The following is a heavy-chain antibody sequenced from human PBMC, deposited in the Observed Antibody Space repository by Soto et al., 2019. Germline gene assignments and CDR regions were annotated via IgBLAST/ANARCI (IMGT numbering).Heavy chain of an antibody. Sequence: EVQLVESGGGLVQPGGSLRLSCAASGFTVSSSYISWVRQAPGKRLEWVSTIYSSGSTYYADYVRGRFTTSSDGSKNTLYRQMSGLSVDDTAVYCCTREVSGSGGWSQGAFESWGQGTLVTVSS. D-gene: IGHD6-19*01. CDR2: IYSSGST. CDR1: GFTVSSSY. V-gene: IGHV3-66*01. J-gene: IGHJ5*01. CDR3: TREVSGSGGWSQGAFES.